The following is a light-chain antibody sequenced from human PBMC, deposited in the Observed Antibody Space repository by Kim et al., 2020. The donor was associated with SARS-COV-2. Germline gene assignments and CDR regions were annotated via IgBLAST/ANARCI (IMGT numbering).Light chain of an antibody. V-gene: IGKV1-5*03. CDR1: QSISTW. CDR3: QRYNTSPWT. CDR2: KTS. Sequence: ASIGETVTITCRASQSISTWLAWYQQKPGRAPKLLIHKTSSLEPGVSSRFTGSGSGTEFTLTISSLQPDDFATYFCQRYNTSPWTFGQGTKVEIK. J-gene: IGKJ1*01.